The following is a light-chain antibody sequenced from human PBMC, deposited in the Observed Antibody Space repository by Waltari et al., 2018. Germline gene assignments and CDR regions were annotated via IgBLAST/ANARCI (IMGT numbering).Light chain of an antibody. CDR2: APS. Sequence: DIQLTQSPSFLSASVGDRVTITCRASQGISSYLAWYQQKPGKAPKLLIYAPSTLQSGVPSRFSGSGSGTEFTLTISSLQPEDFATYYCQQLNSYPPGLTFGGGTKVEIK. CDR1: QGISSY. CDR3: QQLNSYPPGLT. J-gene: IGKJ4*01. V-gene: IGKV1-9*01.